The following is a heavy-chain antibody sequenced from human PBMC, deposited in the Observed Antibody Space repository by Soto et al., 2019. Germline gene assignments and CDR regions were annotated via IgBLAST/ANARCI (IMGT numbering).Heavy chain of an antibody. CDR2: IYDSGNT. D-gene: IGHD7-27*01. CDR3: ATCQLGEYYYAMDI. J-gene: IGHJ6*02. V-gene: IGHV4-4*02. Sequence: QVQLQQSGPGLVKPLGTLSLTCGVSGDSITTYKWWTWVRQTPGKGLEWIGEIYDSGNTRYNPSLKSRVTISKDTSKNELSLKLNSVTVADTAVYYCATCQLGEYYYAMDIWGQGTTVTVSS. CDR1: GDSITTYKW.